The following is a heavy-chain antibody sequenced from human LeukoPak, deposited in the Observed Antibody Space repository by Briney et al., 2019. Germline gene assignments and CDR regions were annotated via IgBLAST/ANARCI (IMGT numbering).Heavy chain of an antibody. D-gene: IGHD3-10*01. CDR2: ISSSGSTI. CDR1: GFTFSDYY. J-gene: IGHJ4*02. V-gene: IGHV3-11*01. CDR3: AKSGFGSVETYFDY. Sequence: GGSLRLSCAASGFTFSDYYMSWIRQAPGKGLEWVSYISSSGSTIYYADSVKGRFTISRDNSKNTLYLQMNSLRAEDTAVYYCAKSGFGSVETYFDYWGQGTLVTVSS.